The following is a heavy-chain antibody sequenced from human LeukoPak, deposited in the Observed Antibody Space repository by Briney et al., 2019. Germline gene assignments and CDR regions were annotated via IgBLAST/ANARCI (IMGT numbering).Heavy chain of an antibody. CDR2: IKYDGSVV. Sequence: GGSLRLSCAASGFSFSSYWMSWVRQTPGKALEWVANIKYDGSVVFYVDSVKGRFTISRDNAKNSVYLQMNSLRAEDTAIYYCVRDFDEFDSGGYPTWFDSRAQGTLVTVSS. D-gene: IGHD3-22*01. CDR3: VRDFDEFDSGGYPTWFDS. V-gene: IGHV3-7*01. J-gene: IGHJ5*01. CDR1: GFSFSSYW.